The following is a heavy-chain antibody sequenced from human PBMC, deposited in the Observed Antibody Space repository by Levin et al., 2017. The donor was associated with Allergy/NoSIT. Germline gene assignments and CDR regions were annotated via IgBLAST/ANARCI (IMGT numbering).Heavy chain of an antibody. CDR3: AHSLVGFGEFPLGCYFDF. CDR1: GFSLSTGGVG. CDR2: FYWDGDK. V-gene: IGHV2-5*02. Sequence: KLSGPTLVKPTQTLTLTCAFSGFSLSTGGVGVGWIRQSPGKALEWLALFYWDGDKRYTPSLKNRLTITKDTSKNQVVLTMTNMDPVDTATYYCAHSLVGFGEFPLGCYFDFWGQGTLVTVSS. J-gene: IGHJ4*02. D-gene: IGHD3-10*01.